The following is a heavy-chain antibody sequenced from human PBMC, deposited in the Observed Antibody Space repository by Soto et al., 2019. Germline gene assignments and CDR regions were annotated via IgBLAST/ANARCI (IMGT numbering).Heavy chain of an antibody. J-gene: IGHJ6*02. CDR2: INQDETQK. Sequence: GGSLRLSCEASGFTFSRYWMTWVRQASGKGLEWVANINQDETQKYYVDSVKGRFTISRDNTKNSVHLQMNSLRAEDTALYYCARQNALDVWGQGTTVTVSS. V-gene: IGHV3-7*01. CDR1: GFTFSRYW. CDR3: ARQNALDV.